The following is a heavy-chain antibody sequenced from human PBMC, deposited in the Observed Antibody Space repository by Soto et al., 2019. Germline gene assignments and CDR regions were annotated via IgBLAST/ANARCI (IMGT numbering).Heavy chain of an antibody. CDR1: GYTFTSYA. Sequence: ASVKVSCKASGYTFTSYAMHWVRQAPGQRLEWMGGINASNGKAKYAQKFQGRVTITADKSTSTAYMELSSLRSEDTAVYYCASWNDFWSGRYYYYGMDVWGQGTTVTVSS. V-gene: IGHV1-3*01. J-gene: IGHJ6*02. CDR2: INASNGKA. CDR3: ASWNDFWSGRYYYYGMDV. D-gene: IGHD3-3*01.